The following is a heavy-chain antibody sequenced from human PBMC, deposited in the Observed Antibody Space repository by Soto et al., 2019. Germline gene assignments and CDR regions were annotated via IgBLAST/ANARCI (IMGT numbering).Heavy chain of an antibody. Sequence: SETLSLTCAVYGGSFSGYYWSWIRQPPGKGLEWIGEINHSGSTNYNPSLKSRVTISVDTSKNQFSLKLSSVTAADTAVYYCARDVAGQDPGDYWGQGTLVTVSS. D-gene: IGHD6-19*01. CDR3: ARDVAGQDPGDY. V-gene: IGHV4-34*01. CDR2: INHSGST. CDR1: GGSFSGYY. J-gene: IGHJ4*02.